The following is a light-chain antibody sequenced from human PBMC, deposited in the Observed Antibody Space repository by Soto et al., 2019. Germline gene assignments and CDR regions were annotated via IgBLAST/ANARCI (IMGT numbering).Light chain of an antibody. Sequence: EIVMTQSPATLSVSPGERATLSCRASQSVSSNLAWYQQKPGQAPRLLIYGASTRATGIPARFSGSVSGTECTLTISSLQSEDFAVYYCQQYNNWPPWTFGQGNKVEIK. CDR1: QSVSSN. J-gene: IGKJ1*01. CDR2: GAS. CDR3: QQYNNWPPWT. V-gene: IGKV3-15*01.